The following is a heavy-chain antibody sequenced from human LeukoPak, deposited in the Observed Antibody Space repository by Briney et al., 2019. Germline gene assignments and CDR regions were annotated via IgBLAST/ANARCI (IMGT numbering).Heavy chain of an antibody. CDR2: INIGGTNT. CDR3: ATDGAAFDT. J-gene: IGHJ5*02. V-gene: IGHV3-11*01. Sequence: GGSLRLSCAASGFTFNDYYMGWIRQAPGKGLEWVSYINIGGTNTHYADSVKGRFTISRDNAKKSLYLEMNNLRAEDTAVYSCATDGAAFDTWGQGVLVTVSS. CDR1: GFTFNDYY.